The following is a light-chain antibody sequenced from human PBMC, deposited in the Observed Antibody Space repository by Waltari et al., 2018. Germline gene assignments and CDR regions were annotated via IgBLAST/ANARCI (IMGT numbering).Light chain of an antibody. CDR2: KAF. CDR1: QSLNNW. V-gene: IGKV1-5*03. CDR3: QQYNSGTLT. J-gene: IGKJ4*01. Sequence: DIQLTQSPSTLSASVGDRVTITCRASQSLNNWLAWYQQRSGKAPKSLIFKAFNLAFGVPSRVSGSGSGTEFTLTISSLQPDDFATYYCQQYNSGTLTFGGGTKVEIK.